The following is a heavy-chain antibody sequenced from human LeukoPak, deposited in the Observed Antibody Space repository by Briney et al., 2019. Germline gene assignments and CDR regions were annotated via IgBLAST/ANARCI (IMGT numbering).Heavy chain of an antibody. J-gene: IGHJ5*02. Sequence: GGSLRLSCTASGFSVSDYYMNWIRQSPGKGLEWVSHITRKDAIEYADSVRGRFTISRDNANNLLYLQMDSLRPEDTAVYYCARGTYYSGSGPGNWFDPWGHGTLFTVSS. CDR2: ITRKDAI. CDR1: GFSVSDYY. V-gene: IGHV3-11*01. D-gene: IGHD3-10*01. CDR3: ARGTYYSGSGPGNWFDP.